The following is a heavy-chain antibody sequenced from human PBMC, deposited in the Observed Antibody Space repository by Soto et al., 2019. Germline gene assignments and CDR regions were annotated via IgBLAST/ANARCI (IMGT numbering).Heavy chain of an antibody. V-gene: IGHV4-39*01. J-gene: IGHJ4*02. Sequence: PSETLSLTCTVSGGSIISGSYFWGWIRQPPGKGLEWIGNIYYSGSTYYNPSLKSRVTISVDTSKNQFSLKLSSVTAADTAVYYCASHGASTVVTHFDFCGQGPLVTVSS. CDR3: ASHGASTVVTHFDF. CDR1: GGSIISGSYF. D-gene: IGHD4-17*01. CDR2: IYYSGST.